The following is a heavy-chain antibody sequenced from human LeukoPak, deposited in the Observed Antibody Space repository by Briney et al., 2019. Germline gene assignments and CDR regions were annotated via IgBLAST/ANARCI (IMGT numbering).Heavy chain of an antibody. V-gene: IGHV1-46*01. D-gene: IGHD6-13*01. J-gene: IGHJ4*02. CDR3: ATLGRIAAAGMFDY. CDR1: GYTFTSYY. CDR2: INPSGGST. Sequence: ASVKVSCKASGYTFTSYYMHWVRQAPGQGLEWMGIINPSGGSTSYAQRFQGRVTMTRDMSTSTVYMELSSLRSEDTAVYYCATLGRIAAAGMFDYWGQGTLVTVSS.